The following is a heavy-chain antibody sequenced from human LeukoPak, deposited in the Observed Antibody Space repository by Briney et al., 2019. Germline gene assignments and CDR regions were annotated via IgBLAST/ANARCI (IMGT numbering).Heavy chain of an antibody. J-gene: IGHJ4*02. V-gene: IGHV4-39*07. D-gene: IGHD1-26*01. Sequence: PSETLSLTCTVSGGSISSSSYYWGWIRQPPGKGLEWIGSIYYSGSTYYNPSLKSRVTISVDTSKNQFSLKLSSVTAADTAVYYCARDYRNKLKTQYYFDYWGQGTLVTVSS. CDR3: ARDYRNKLKTQYYFDY. CDR1: GGSISSSSYY. CDR2: IYYSGST.